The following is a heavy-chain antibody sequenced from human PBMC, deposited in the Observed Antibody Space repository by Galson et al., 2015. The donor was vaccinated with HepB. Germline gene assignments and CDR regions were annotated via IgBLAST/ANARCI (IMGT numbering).Heavy chain of an antibody. J-gene: IGHJ3*02. D-gene: IGHD5-24*01. Sequence: SLRLSCAASGFTFGDYAMSWFRQAPGKGLEWVGFIRSKAYGGTTEYAASVKGRFTISRDDSKSIAYLQMNSLKTEDTAVYYCTKVGMAEDDAFDIWGQGTMVTVSS. CDR3: TKVGMAEDDAFDI. CDR1: GFTFGDYA. CDR2: IRSKAYGGTT. V-gene: IGHV3-49*03.